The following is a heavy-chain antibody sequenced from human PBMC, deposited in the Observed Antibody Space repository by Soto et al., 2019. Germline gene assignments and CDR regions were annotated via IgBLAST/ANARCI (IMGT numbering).Heavy chain of an antibody. V-gene: IGHV1-3*01. D-gene: IGHD4-4*01. CDR3: ARSPALHIDY. CDR2: INAGNGNT. Sequence: QVQLVQSGAEVKKPGASVQVSCKASGYTFTSYAMHWLRQAPGQRLEWMGWINAGNGNTKYSQKFQGRVTITRDTSASTAYMELSSPRSEDTAVYYCARSPALHIDYWGQGTLVTVSS. CDR1: GYTFTSYA. J-gene: IGHJ4*02.